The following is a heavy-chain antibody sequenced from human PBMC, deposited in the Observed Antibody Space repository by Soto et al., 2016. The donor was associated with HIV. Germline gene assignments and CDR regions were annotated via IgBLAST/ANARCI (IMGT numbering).Heavy chain of an antibody. Sequence: EVQLVESGGGLVKPGGSLRLSCAASGFTFSNAWMSWVRQAPGKGLEWVGRIKSKTDGGTTDYAAPVKGRFTISRDDSKNTLYLQMNSLKTEDTAVYYCTTDHFSGLRFLEWLPQGDYWGQGTLVTVSS. J-gene: IGHJ4*02. D-gene: IGHD3-3*01. CDR3: TTDHFSGLRFLEWLPQGDY. V-gene: IGHV3-15*01. CDR1: GFTFSNAW. CDR2: IKSKTDGGTT.